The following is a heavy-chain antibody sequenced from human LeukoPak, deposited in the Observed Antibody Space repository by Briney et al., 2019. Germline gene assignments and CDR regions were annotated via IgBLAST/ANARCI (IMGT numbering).Heavy chain of an antibody. CDR2: IYYSGNT. D-gene: IGHD2-15*01. CDR1: GGPLSSYY. J-gene: IGHJ4*02. CDR3: ARHEVGYCSGGSCPYYFDY. V-gene: IGHV4-59*08. Sequence: SETLSLTCTVSGGPLSSYYWSWIRQPPGKGLEWIGYIYYSGNTRYNPPLMSRVTISVDTSKNHFSLKLTSVTAADTAVYYCARHEVGYCSGGSCPYYFDYWGQGTLVTVSS.